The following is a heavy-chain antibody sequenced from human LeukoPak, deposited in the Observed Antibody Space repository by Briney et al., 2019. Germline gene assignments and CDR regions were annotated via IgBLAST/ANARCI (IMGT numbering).Heavy chain of an antibody. CDR3: ARDTPGYGFDY. D-gene: IGHD5-18*01. Sequence: PGGSLRLSCAASGFTVSSNYMSWVRQAPGKGLEWVSVIYSGGSTYYADSVKGRFTISRDNSKNTLYPQMNSLRAEDTAVYYCARDTPGYGFDYWGQGTLVTVSS. J-gene: IGHJ4*02. CDR2: IYSGGST. V-gene: IGHV3-53*01. CDR1: GFTVSSNY.